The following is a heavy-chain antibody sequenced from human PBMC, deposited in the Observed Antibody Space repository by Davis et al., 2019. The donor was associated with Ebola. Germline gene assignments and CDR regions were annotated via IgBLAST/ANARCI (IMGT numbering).Heavy chain of an antibody. V-gene: IGHV3-23*01. D-gene: IGHD1-26*01. CDR3: AKDTSNIWFDI. J-gene: IGHJ3*02. CDR1: GLVLRNYV. CDR2: LGTSADT. Sequence: GRSLRLSCAASGLVLRNYVMSWVRQAPGKGLEWVSTLGTSADTYYADSVKGRFTISRDNSKNTLYLQMNGLRVEDTAIYYCAKDTSNIWFDIWGQGTNVTVSS.